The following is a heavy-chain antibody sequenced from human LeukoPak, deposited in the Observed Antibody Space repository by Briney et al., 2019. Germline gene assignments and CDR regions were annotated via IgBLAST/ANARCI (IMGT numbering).Heavy chain of an antibody. CDR3: ARAVAGTYFDL. CDR1: GFTFSSYA. J-gene: IGHJ4*02. D-gene: IGHD6-19*01. V-gene: IGHV3-30*14. Sequence: PGGSLRLSCAASGFTFSSYAMHWVRQAPGKGLEWVAVISYDGSNKYYADSVKGRFTISRENAKNSFYLQMNNLRAGDTAVYYCARAVAGTYFDLWGQGTLVTVSS. CDR2: ISYDGSNK.